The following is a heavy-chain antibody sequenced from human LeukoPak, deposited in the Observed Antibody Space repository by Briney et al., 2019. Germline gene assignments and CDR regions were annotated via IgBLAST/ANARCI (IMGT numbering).Heavy chain of an antibody. CDR1: GYIFSSYY. D-gene: IGHD7-27*01. V-gene: IGHV1-46*01. Sequence: ASVKVSCKASGYIFSSYYMHWVRQAPGQGLEWMGMINPSGGNTNYAQKFQGSVTMTRDTSTSTVYVELSSLRSEDTAVYYCARYFNWGFDYWGQGTLVTVSS. CDR2: INPSGGNT. J-gene: IGHJ4*02. CDR3: ARYFNWGFDY.